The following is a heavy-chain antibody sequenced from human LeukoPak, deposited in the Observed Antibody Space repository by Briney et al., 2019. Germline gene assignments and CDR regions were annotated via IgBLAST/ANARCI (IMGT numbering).Heavy chain of an antibody. CDR2: ISSNGGST. J-gene: IGHJ4*02. CDR1: GFTFSSYG. CDR3: VKDLGWFGELLSLDY. Sequence: PGGSLRLSCSASGFTFSSYGMHWVRQAPGKGLEYVSAISSNGGSTYYADSVKGRFTISRDNSKNTLYLQMSSLRAEDTAVYYCVKDLGWFGELLSLDYWGQGTLVTVSS. V-gene: IGHV3-64D*06. D-gene: IGHD3-10*01.